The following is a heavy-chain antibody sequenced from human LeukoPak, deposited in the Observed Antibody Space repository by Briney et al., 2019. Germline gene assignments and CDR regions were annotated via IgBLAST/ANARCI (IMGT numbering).Heavy chain of an antibody. CDR3: ARDVSVDIVATIWGYFDY. J-gene: IGHJ4*02. V-gene: IGHV3-30-3*01. Sequence: GGSLRLSCAASGFTFSSYAMHWVRQAPGKGLEWVAVISYDGSNKYYADSVKGRFTISRDNSKNTLYLQMNSLRAEDTAVYYCARDVSVDIVATIWGYFDYWGQGTLVTVSS. D-gene: IGHD5-12*01. CDR2: ISYDGSNK. CDR1: GFTFSSYA.